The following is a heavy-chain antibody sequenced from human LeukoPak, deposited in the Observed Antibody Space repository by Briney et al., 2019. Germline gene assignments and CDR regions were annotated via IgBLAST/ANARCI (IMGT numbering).Heavy chain of an antibody. Sequence: SETLSLTCTVSGGSISNYYRSWIRQPAGKGLEWIGLIYARGNTNYNPSLKGRVTMSIDTSKNQFSLKLTSVTAADTAVYYCARTPIYYFDNSGYYNWGQGTLVTVSS. CDR3: ARTPIYYFDNSGYYN. J-gene: IGHJ4*02. CDR2: IYARGNT. CDR1: GGSISNYY. V-gene: IGHV4-4*07. D-gene: IGHD3-22*01.